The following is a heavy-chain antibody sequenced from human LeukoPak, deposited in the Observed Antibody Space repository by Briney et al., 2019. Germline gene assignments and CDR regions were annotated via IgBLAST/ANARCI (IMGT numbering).Heavy chain of an antibody. CDR3: GSGSYYFDY. J-gene: IGHJ4*02. CDR2: IYYSGST. CDR1: GGSISSYY. D-gene: IGHD3-10*01. Sequence: PSETLSLTCTVSGGSISSYYWSWIRQPPGKGLEWIGYIYYSGSTKYNPSLKSRVTISVDTSKNQFSLKLSSVTAADTAVYYCGSGSYYFDYWGQGTLVTVS. V-gene: IGHV4-59*08.